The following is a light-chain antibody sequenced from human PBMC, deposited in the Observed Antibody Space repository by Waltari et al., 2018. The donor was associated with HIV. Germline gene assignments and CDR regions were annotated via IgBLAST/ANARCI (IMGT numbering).Light chain of an antibody. Sequence: QSALTQPPSVSGSSGQSIPISRTGTSSHAGSYKFVPWYQQHPGKAPKLIIYEVSNRPSGVSNRFSASKSGNTASLTISGLQAEDEADYYCTSYTTSITYVFGTGTKVTVL. CDR2: EVS. V-gene: IGLV2-14*01. CDR1: SSHAGSYKF. J-gene: IGLJ1*01. CDR3: TSYTTSITYV.